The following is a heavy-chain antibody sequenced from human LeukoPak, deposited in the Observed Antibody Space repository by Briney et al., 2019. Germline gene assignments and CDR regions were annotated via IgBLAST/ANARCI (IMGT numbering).Heavy chain of an antibody. CDR1: GFTFGGFA. CDR2: IGTKTYGGTT. V-gene: IGHV3-49*03. Sequence: GGSLRLSCTASGFTFGGFAMSWFRQAPGKGPAWVGFIGTKTYGGTTEYAASVKGRFTISRDDSKSIAYLQMNSLKAEDTAVYYCTRDRNVGYCSSSSCYSGHNWFDPWGQGTLVTVSS. D-gene: IGHD2-2*02. CDR3: TRDRNVGYCSSSSCYSGHNWFDP. J-gene: IGHJ5*02.